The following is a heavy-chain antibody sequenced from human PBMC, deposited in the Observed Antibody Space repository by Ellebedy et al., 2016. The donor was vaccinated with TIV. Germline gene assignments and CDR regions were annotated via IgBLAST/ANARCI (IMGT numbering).Heavy chain of an antibody. CDR1: GGSFSGYY. J-gene: IGHJ4*02. CDR2: INHSGST. V-gene: IGHV4-34*01. CDR3: ARVYNWNPTYYFDY. Sequence: SETLSLXXAVYGGSFSGYYWSWIRQPPGKGLEWIGEINHSGSTNYNPSLKSRVTISVDTSKNQFSLKLSSVTAADTAVYYCARVYNWNPTYYFDYWGQGTLVTVSS. D-gene: IGHD1-20*01.